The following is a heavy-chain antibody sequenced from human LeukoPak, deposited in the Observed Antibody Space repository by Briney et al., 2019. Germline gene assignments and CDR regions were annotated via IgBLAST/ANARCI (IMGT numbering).Heavy chain of an antibody. Sequence: SETLSLTCAVYGGSFSGYYWSWIRQPPGKGLEWIGEISHSGSTNYNPSLKSRVTLSVDTSKNQFSLKLSTVTAADTAMYYCAREGAVSGSPFDYWGQGTLVTVSS. CDR1: GGSFSGYY. V-gene: IGHV4-34*01. D-gene: IGHD3-22*01. CDR2: ISHSGST. CDR3: AREGAVSGSPFDY. J-gene: IGHJ4*02.